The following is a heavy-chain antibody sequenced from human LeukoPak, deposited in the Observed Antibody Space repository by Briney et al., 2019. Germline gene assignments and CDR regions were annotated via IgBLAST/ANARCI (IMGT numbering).Heavy chain of an antibody. Sequence: KSSETLSLTCTVSGGSISSSSYYWGWIRQPPGKGLEWIGSIYYSGSTYYNPSLKSRVTISVDTSKNQFSLKLSSVTAADTAVYYCASHTPSAAGTGDFDYWGQGTLVTVSS. V-gene: IGHV4-39*01. D-gene: IGHD6-13*01. CDR1: GGSISSSSYY. J-gene: IGHJ4*02. CDR3: ASHTPSAAGTGDFDY. CDR2: IYYSGST.